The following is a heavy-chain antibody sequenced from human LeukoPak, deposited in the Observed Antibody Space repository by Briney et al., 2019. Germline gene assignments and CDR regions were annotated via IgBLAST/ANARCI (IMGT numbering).Heavy chain of an antibody. CDR2: IHATGGS. V-gene: IGHV4-4*09. D-gene: IGHD1-26*01. CDR3: ARLGSYHDF. Sequence: SETLSLTCTVSGASIRNYYWSWIRQTPEKGLEWMGYIHATGGSNYYPSLTSRLTVSIDTSRNQLSLKLTSVTAADTAVYFCARLGSYHDFWGQGALVTVSS. J-gene: IGHJ4*02. CDR1: GASIRNYY.